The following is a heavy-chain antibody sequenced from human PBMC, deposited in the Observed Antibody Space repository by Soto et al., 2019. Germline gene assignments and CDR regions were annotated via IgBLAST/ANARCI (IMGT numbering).Heavy chain of an antibody. V-gene: IGHV3-13*01. J-gene: IGHJ6*02. Sequence: GGSLRLSCAAFGFTYNSYDMIWVRQVTGKGLEWIASMGGAGAREYSGSVKGRFIISRDNAKNPLYLQMDSLRVADTGVYYCTRATFGVGMDLWGHGTPVTVSS. CDR3: TRATFGVGMDL. CDR1: GFTYNSYD. D-gene: IGHD3-10*01. CDR2: MGGAGAR.